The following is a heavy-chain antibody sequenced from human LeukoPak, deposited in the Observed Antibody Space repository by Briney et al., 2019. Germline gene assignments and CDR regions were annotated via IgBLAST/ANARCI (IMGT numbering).Heavy chain of an antibody. D-gene: IGHD3-10*01. Sequence: SETLSLTCAVYGGSFSGYYWSWIRQPPGKGLEWIGEINHSGSTNYNPSLKSRVTISVDASKNQFSLKLSSVTAADTAVYYCARHRRKYGSGSYFAYWGQGTLVTVSS. CDR2: INHSGST. V-gene: IGHV4-34*01. CDR3: ARHRRKYGSGSYFAY. J-gene: IGHJ4*02. CDR1: GGSFSGYY.